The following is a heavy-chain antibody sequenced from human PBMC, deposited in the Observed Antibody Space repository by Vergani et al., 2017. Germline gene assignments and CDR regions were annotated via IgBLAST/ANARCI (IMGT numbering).Heavy chain of an antibody. V-gene: IGHV3-23*01. CDR2: ISGRGGST. CDR3: ARAGELSYGPNNNFDY. CDR1: GFTFSSYA. D-gene: IGHD3-10*01. J-gene: IGHJ4*02. Sequence: EVQLLESGGGLVQPGGSLRLSCAASGFTFSSYAMSWVRQAPGKGLEWVSAISGRGGSTYYADSVKGRFTISRDNSKNTLYLQMNSLRAEDTAVYYCARAGELSYGPNNNFDYWGQGTLVTVSS.